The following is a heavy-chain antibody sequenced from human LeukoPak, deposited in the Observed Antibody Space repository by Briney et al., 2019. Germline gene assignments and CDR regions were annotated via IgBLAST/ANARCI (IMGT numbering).Heavy chain of an antibody. D-gene: IGHD1-26*01. V-gene: IGHV1-69*13. CDR2: IIPIFGTA. CDR3: ARSSASIVGATLNYFDY. J-gene: IGHJ4*02. Sequence: ASVKVSCKATGGTFSSYAISWVRQAPGQGLEWMGGIIPIFGTANYAQKFQGRVTITADESTSTAYMELSSLRSEDTAVYYCARSSASIVGATLNYFDYWGQGTLVTVSS. CDR1: GGTFSSYA.